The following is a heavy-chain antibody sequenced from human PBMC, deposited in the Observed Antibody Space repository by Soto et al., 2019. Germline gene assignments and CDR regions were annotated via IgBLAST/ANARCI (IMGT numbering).Heavy chain of an antibody. CDR2: INHSGST. V-gene: IGHV4-34*01. D-gene: IGHD6-6*01. Sequence: SETLSLTCAVYGGSFSGYYWSWIRQPPGKGLEWIGEINHSGSTNYNPSLKSRVTISVDTSKNQFSLKLSSVTPEDTAVYYCVRQYRDSQYYSGLDVWGQGTTVTVSS. J-gene: IGHJ6*02. CDR1: GGSFSGYY. CDR3: VRQYRDSQYYSGLDV.